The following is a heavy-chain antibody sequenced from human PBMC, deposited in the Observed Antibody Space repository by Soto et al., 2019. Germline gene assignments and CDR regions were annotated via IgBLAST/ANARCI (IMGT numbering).Heavy chain of an antibody. V-gene: IGHV2-5*02. D-gene: IGHD3-16*01. Sequence: QITLKESGPTLVKPIQTLTLTCTFSGFSLSTNGVGVGWIRQPPRKALEWLALIYWDDDKRYSPSLKNRLTITKDTSKNQVVLTMTNMDPVDTATYYCAHRRMITGEFDYWGQGTLVTVSS. J-gene: IGHJ4*02. CDR1: GFSLSTNGVG. CDR3: AHRRMITGEFDY. CDR2: IYWDDDK.